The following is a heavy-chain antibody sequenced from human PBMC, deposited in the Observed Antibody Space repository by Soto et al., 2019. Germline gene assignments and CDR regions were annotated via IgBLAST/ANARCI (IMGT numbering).Heavy chain of an antibody. Sequence: PSETLSLTCAVYGGSFSGYYLSWIRQPPGKGLEWIGEINHSGSTNYNPSLKSRVTISVDTSKNQFSLKLSSVTAADTAVYYCARTIDSYGYFHYWGQGTLVTVSS. J-gene: IGHJ4*02. CDR1: GGSFSGYY. CDR3: ARTIDSYGYFHY. CDR2: INHSGST. D-gene: IGHD5-18*01. V-gene: IGHV4-34*01.